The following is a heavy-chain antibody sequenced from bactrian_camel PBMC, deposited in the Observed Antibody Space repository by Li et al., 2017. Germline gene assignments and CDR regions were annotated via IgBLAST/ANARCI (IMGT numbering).Heavy chain of an antibody. J-gene: IGHJ4*01. V-gene: IGHV3S60*01. Sequence: VQLVESGGGLVQPGGSLKLSCTASGLTFGDYAMGWFRQAPGKEREGVACIYGSGSITYYADSVNGRFTISRDNAKNTLYLRMNSMETEDTAVYYCAAGQINVCSAPGVSAEYIYWGQGTQVTVS. CDR1: GLTFGDYA. D-gene: IGHD3*01. CDR3: AAGQINVCSAPGVSAEYIY. CDR2: IYGSGSIT.